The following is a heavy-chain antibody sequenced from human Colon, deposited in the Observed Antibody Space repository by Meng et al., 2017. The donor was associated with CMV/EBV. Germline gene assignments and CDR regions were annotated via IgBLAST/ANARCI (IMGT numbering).Heavy chain of an antibody. CDR2: INPNSGGT. CDR3: ATDGAGDSLDY. V-gene: IGHV1-2*02. J-gene: IGHJ4*02. Sequence: ASVKVSCKASGNTFTGYYMHWVRQAPGQGLEWMGWINPNSGGTNYAQKFQGRVTVTRDTSISTTYMDLSRLKSDDTAVYYCATDGAGDSLDYWGQGTLVTVSS. D-gene: IGHD7-27*01. CDR1: GNTFTGYY.